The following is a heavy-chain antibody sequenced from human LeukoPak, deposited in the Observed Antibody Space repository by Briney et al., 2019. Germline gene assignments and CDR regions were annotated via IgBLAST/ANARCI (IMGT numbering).Heavy chain of an antibody. V-gene: IGHV3-23*01. Sequence: GGSPRLSCAASGFTFSSYAMSWVRQAPGKGLEWVSAISGSGGSTYYADSVKGRFTISRDNSKNTLYLQMNSLRAEDTAVYYCAKDSVWGSYRSGYYFDYWGQGTLVTVSS. CDR1: GFTFSSYA. J-gene: IGHJ4*02. D-gene: IGHD3-16*02. CDR2: ISGSGGST. CDR3: AKDSVWGSYRSGYYFDY.